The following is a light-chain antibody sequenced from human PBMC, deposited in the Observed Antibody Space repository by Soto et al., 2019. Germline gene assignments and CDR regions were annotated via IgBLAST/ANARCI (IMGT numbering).Light chain of an antibody. V-gene: IGKV3-15*01. Sequence: ERVMTQSPATLSVSPGERATLSCRASESVSSHLAWYQQKPGLAPRLLIYGASTRATGVPARFIGSGSGTEFTLTIRSLQSEDFAIYYCQHYNNWPRTFGQGTKLEIK. CDR2: GAS. CDR1: ESVSSH. J-gene: IGKJ2*02. CDR3: QHYNNWPRT.